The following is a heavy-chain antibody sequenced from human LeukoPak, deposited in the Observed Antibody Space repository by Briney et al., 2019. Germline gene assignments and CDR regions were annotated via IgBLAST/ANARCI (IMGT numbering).Heavy chain of an antibody. CDR1: GFTFDDFS. V-gene: IGHV3-43*02. J-gene: IGHJ4*02. CDR3: AKVGGYGGYYFDY. CDR2: ISGDGGST. D-gene: IGHD3-16*01. Sequence: PGGSLRLSCAASGFTFDDFSMHWVRQAPGKGLEWVSLISGDGGSTYYADSVKGRFTISRDNSKNSLYLQMNSLRTEDTALYYCAKVGGYGGYYFDYWGQGTLVTVSS.